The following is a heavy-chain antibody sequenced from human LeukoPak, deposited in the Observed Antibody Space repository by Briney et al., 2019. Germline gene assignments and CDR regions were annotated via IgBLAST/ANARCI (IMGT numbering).Heavy chain of an antibody. CDR2: ISGSGGST. CDR3: AKWVRDYVWGSYRYYFDY. Sequence: GGSLRHSCAASGFTFSSYGMSWVRQAPGKGLEWVSAISGSGGSTYYADSVKGRFTISRDNSKNTLYLQMNSLRAEDTAVYYCAKWVRDYVWGSYRYYFDYWGQGTLVIVSS. J-gene: IGHJ4*02. D-gene: IGHD3-16*02. CDR1: GFTFSSYG. V-gene: IGHV3-23*01.